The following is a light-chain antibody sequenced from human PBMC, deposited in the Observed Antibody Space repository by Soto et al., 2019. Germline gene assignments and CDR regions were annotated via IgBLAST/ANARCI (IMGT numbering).Light chain of an antibody. J-gene: IGKJ4*01. CDR1: ESISSW. CDR3: QQYKSYSLT. V-gene: IGKV1-5*03. Sequence: DLQMTQSPSTLSASVGDRVTITCRASESISSWLAWYQQKPGKAPKLLIYKASSLESGVPSRFSGSGSGTEFTLTISCLQPDEFATYYCQQYKSYSLTFGGGTKVEIK. CDR2: KAS.